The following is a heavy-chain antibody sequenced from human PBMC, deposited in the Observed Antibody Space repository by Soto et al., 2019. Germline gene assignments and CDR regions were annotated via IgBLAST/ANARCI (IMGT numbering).Heavy chain of an antibody. CDR2: IKQDGSEK. CDR1: GFTFSSYW. Sequence: PGGSLRLSCAASGFTFSSYWMSWVRQAPGKGLEWVANIKQDGSEKYYVDSVKGRFTISRDNAKNSLYLQMNSLRAEDTAVYYCARARLPGGNDAFDIWGQGTMVTVSS. CDR3: ARARLPGGNDAFDI. D-gene: IGHD2-8*02. V-gene: IGHV3-7*01. J-gene: IGHJ3*02.